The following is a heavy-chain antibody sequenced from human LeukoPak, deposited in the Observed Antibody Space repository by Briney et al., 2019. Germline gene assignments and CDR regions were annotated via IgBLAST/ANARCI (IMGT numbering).Heavy chain of an antibody. V-gene: IGHV3-9*01. CDR2: ISWNSGSI. CDR3: ANSIAAAGTGFDY. Sequence: PGGSLRLSCAASGFTFDDYAMHWVRQAPGKGLEWVSGISWNSGSIGYADSVKGRFTISRDNAKNSLYLQMNSLRTEDTAVYYCANSIAAAGTGFDYWGQGTLVTVSS. CDR1: GFTFDDYA. J-gene: IGHJ4*02. D-gene: IGHD6-13*01.